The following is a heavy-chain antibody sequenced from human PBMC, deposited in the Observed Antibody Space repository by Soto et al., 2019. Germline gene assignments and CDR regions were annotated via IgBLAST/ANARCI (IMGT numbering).Heavy chain of an antibody. J-gene: IGHJ6*02. D-gene: IGHD2-15*01. CDR3: AGHMGYCSGGSCYSAGYYYGMDV. V-gene: IGHV3-13*01. CDR1: GFTFSSYD. CDR2: IGTAGDT. Sequence: GGSLRLSCAASGFTFSSYDMHWVRQATGKGLEWVSAIGTAGDTYYPGSIKGRYTISRENAKNSLYLQMNSLRAEDTAVYYCAGHMGYCSGGSCYSAGYYYGMDVWGQGTTVTVSS.